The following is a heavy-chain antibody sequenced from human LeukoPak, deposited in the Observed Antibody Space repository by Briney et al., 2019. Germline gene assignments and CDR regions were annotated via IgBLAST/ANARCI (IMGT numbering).Heavy chain of an antibody. D-gene: IGHD5-24*01. V-gene: IGHV4-39*07. CDR1: GGSISSSSYY. CDR3: ARDRGLLIDGYNHGTFDY. J-gene: IGHJ4*02. Sequence: PSETLSLTCTVSGGSISSSSYYWGWIRQPPGKGLEWIGSVYYSGSTYYNPSLKSRVTISVDTSKNQFSLKLSSVTAADTAVYYCARDRGLLIDGYNHGTFDYWGQGTLVTVSS. CDR2: VYYSGST.